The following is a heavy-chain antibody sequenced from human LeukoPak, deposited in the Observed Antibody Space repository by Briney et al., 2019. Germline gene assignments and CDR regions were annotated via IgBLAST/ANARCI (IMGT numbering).Heavy chain of an antibody. CDR2: ISSDGSNA. CDR3: AKVLSGRKGPFDY. J-gene: IGHJ4*02. V-gene: IGHV3-30*18. D-gene: IGHD3-10*01. Sequence: GGSLRLSCAASGFTFSSYGMHWVRQAPGKGLEWVAVISSDGSNAYYADSVKGRFTMSRDNSKNTLFVQMNSLRAEDTAVYYCAKVLSGRKGPFDYWGQGTLVTVSS. CDR1: GFTFSSYG.